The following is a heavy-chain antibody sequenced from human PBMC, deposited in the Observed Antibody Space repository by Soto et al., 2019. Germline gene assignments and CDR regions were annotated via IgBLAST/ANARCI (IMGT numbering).Heavy chain of an antibody. CDR2: IYYSGST. CDR1: GGSISSSSYY. Sequence: SETLSLTCTVSGGSISSSSYYWGWIRQPPGKGLEWIGSIYYSGSTYYNPSLKSRVTISVDTSKNQFSLKLSSVTAADTAVYYCARLDLVYCSGGSCCSVPYSGMAVWVKRTTVTVSS. V-gene: IGHV4-39*01. D-gene: IGHD2-15*01. J-gene: IGHJ6*04. CDR3: ARLDLVYCSGGSCCSVPYSGMAV.